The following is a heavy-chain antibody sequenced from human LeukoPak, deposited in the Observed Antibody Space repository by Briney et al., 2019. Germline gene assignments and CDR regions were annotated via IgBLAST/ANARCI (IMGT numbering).Heavy chain of an antibody. CDR1: GYTFSRFS. CDR3: VRLRRNSDTSGYYYYYDF. D-gene: IGHD3-22*01. CDR2: ISVRSKYK. J-gene: IGHJ4*02. Sequence: PGGSLRLSCVASGYTFSRFSINWVRQAPGKGVEWVSSISVRSKYKYYADSVRGRFSISRDDARDSLFLQMNSLTAEDTAVYYCVRLRRNSDTSGYYYYYDFWGQGTLVTVSS. V-gene: IGHV3-21*01.